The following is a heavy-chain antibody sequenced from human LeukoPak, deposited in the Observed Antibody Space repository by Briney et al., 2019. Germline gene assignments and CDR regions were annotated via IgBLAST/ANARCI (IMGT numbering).Heavy chain of an antibody. Sequence: GGSLRLSCVASGFTSGKYWMSWVRQAPGKGLEWVANIKLDGSEKNYVDSVKGRFTISRDNTKNSLYLQMNSLGAEDTAVFYCARDQYDTWSRRGNFDSWGQGTLVIVSS. J-gene: IGHJ4*02. CDR2: IKLDGSEK. V-gene: IGHV3-7*03. D-gene: IGHD3/OR15-3a*01. CDR1: GFTSGKYW. CDR3: ARDQYDTWSRRGNFDS.